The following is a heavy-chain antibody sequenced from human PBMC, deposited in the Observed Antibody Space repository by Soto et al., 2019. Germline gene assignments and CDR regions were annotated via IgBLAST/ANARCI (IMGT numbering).Heavy chain of an antibody. J-gene: IGHJ4*02. CDR1: GGTFSRYP. D-gene: IGHD2-21*02. CDR3: ARSPCGGDCYPRAYYFDY. Sequence: SVKLYRKTSGGTFSRYPISRVLQNTGQGLEWMGGIIPIFGTANYAQKFQGRVTITADESTSTAYMELSSLRSEDTAVYYCARSPCGGDCYPRAYYFDYWGQGTLVTVSS. CDR2: IIPIFGTA. V-gene: IGHV1-69*13.